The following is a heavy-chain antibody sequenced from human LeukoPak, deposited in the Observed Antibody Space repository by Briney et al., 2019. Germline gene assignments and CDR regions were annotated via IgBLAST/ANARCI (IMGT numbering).Heavy chain of an antibody. V-gene: IGHV3-74*01. Sequence: PGGSLRLSCAASEFTFSSFWMHWVRQAPGTGLVWVSHINSDGSRTTYADSVKGRFTISRDNAKNTLYLQMNSLRAEDTAVYYCARDRGDGSGTYCDYWGRGTLVAVSS. CDR2: INSDGSRT. D-gene: IGHD3-10*01. CDR1: EFTFSSFW. CDR3: ARDRGDGSGTYCDY. J-gene: IGHJ4*02.